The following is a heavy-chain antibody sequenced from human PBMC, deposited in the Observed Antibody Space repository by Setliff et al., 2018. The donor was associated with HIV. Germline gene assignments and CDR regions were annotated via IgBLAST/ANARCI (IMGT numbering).Heavy chain of an antibody. V-gene: IGHV4-34*01. CDR1: GGSLSDHY. CDR3: ARDPSSSGWSEGLYYFDS. Sequence: LTCAVHGGSLSDHYWSWIRQPPGKGLEWIGEINHSGSTNYNPSLRSRVSISVDTSKNQFSLRLSSVTAADTAVYYCARDPSSSGWSEGLYYFDSWGRGTLVTVSS. CDR2: INHSGST. D-gene: IGHD6-19*01. J-gene: IGHJ4*02.